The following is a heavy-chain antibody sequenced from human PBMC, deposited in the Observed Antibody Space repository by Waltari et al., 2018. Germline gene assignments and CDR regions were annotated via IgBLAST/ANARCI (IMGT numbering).Heavy chain of an antibody. J-gene: IGHJ4*02. CDR3: ARGLKPKYYDILTTVDY. Sequence: QVQLVQSGAEVKKPGASVKVSCKASGYTFTSYDINWVRQATGQGLEWMGWMNPNSGNTGYAQKFQGRVTITRNTSISTAYMELSSLRSEDTAVYYCARGLKPKYYDILTTVDYWGQGTLVTVSS. CDR1: GYTFTSYD. CDR2: MNPNSGNT. D-gene: IGHD3-9*01. V-gene: IGHV1-8*03.